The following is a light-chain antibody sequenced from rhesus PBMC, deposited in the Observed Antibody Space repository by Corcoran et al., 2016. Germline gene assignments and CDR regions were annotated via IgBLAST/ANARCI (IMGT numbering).Light chain of an antibody. CDR1: ENVNNY. CDR3: QHSFGTPFT. Sequence: DIQMTQSPSSLSASVGDRVTITCRASENVNNYLNWYQQKAGKTPKVLSYKASTLQSGVPSRFSGSGSGTDYTFTISNLQPEDVATYYCQHSFGTPFTFGGGTKVEIK. J-gene: IGKJ4*01. CDR2: KAS. V-gene: IGKV1-74*01.